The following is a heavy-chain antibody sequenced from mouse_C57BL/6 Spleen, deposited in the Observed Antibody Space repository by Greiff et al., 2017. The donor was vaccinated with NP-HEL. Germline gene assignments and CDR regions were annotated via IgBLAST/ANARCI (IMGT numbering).Heavy chain of an antibody. J-gene: IGHJ1*03. D-gene: IGHD2-5*01. CDR2: IYPGSGST. Sequence: VQLQQPGAELVKPGASVKMSCKASGYTFTSYWITWVKQRPGQGLEWIGDIYPGSGSTNYNEKFKSKATLTVDTSSSTAYMQLSSLTSEDSAVYYCARPYYSNSYFDVWGTGTTVTVSS. CDR1: GYTFTSYW. CDR3: ARPYYSNSYFDV. V-gene: IGHV1-55*01.